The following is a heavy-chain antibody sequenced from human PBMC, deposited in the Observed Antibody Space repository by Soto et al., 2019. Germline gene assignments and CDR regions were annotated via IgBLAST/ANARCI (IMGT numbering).Heavy chain of an antibody. D-gene: IGHD4-17*01. V-gene: IGHV4-59*01. J-gene: IGHJ4*02. Sequence: PSETLSLTCAVSGASISSFYWSWIRQRPGKGLEWIGYIYYSGSATYNTSLKSRVTISVDTSKNQFSLRLSSVTAADTAVYYCARTRTDYQDYWGQGTLVTVSS. CDR3: ARTRTDYQDY. CDR2: IYYSGSA. CDR1: GASISSFY.